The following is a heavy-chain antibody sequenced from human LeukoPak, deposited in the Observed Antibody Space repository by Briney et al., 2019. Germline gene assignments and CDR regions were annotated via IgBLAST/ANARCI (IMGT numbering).Heavy chain of an antibody. CDR2: VNQGGTEK. CDR1: GFIFSSQW. D-gene: IGHD3-3*01. Sequence: GGSLRLSCAASGFIFSSQWMGWVRQAPGKGLEWVANVNQGGTEKFYVASVKGRFSISRDNAENSLYLQMNSLRAEDTAVYYCARLREIPVFGVVTKSTSYFDYWGQGTLVTVSS. CDR3: ARLREIPVFGVVTKSTSYFDY. J-gene: IGHJ4*02. V-gene: IGHV3-7*01.